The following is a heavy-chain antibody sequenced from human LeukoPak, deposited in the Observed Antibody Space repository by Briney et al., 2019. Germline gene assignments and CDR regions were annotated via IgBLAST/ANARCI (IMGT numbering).Heavy chain of an antibody. CDR2: ITGSGGRT. V-gene: IGHV3-23*01. J-gene: IGHJ6*02. D-gene: IGHD1-26*01. Sequence: EGSLRLSCAASGFTFSNYAMSWVRQAPGKGLEWVSGITGSGGRTYYADSVRGRLTISRDNSKTTLYLQMNSLRAEDTALYYCAKSEIVGATNYYGMDVWGQGTTVTVSS. CDR3: AKSEIVGATNYYGMDV. CDR1: GFTFSNYA.